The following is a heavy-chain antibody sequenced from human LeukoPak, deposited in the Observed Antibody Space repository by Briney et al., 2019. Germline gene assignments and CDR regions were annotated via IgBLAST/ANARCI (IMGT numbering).Heavy chain of an antibody. V-gene: IGHV4-39*07. J-gene: IGHJ4*02. CDR1: GGSISSSSYY. CDR3: ARVRGYSGYDFEC. CDR2: IFYSGST. Sequence: PSETLSLTCTVSGGSISSSSYYWGWIRQPPGKGLEWIGSIFYSGSTYYNPSLKSRVTISVDTSKNQLSLKLSSVTAADTAVYYCARVRGYSGYDFECWGQGTLVTVSS. D-gene: IGHD5-12*01.